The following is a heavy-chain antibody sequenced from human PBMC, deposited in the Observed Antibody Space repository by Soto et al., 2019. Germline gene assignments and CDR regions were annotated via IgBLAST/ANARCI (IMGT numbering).Heavy chain of an antibody. V-gene: IGHV3-48*01. CDR2: ISSSSTI. J-gene: IGHJ3*02. CDR1: GFTFSSYS. Sequence: PGGSLRLSCAASGFTFSSYSMNWVRQAPGKGLEWVSYISSSSTIYYADSVKGRFTISRDNAKNSLYLQMNSLRAEDTAVYYCARGGMIPGAFDIWGQGTMVTVSS. CDR3: ARGGMIPGAFDI. D-gene: IGHD2-2*01.